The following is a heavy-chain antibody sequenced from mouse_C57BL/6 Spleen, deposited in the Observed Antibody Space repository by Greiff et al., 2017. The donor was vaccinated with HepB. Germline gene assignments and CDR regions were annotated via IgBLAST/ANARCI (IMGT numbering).Heavy chain of an antibody. CDR1: GYTFTSYW. CDR2: IDPSDSET. J-gene: IGHJ2*01. D-gene: IGHD2-5*01. V-gene: IGHV1-52*01. CDR3: ARGYSNLDY. Sequence: QVQLKQPGAELVRPGSSVKLSCKASGYTFTSYWMHWVKQRPIQGLEWISNIDPSDSETHYNQKFKDKATLTVDKSSSTAYMQLSSLTSEDSAVYYCARGYSNLDYWGQGTTLTVSS.